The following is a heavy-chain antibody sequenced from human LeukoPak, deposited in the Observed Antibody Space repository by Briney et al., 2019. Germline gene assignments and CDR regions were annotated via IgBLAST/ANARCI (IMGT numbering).Heavy chain of an antibody. Sequence: GGSLRLSCAASGFTFSSYSMNWVRQAPGKGLEWVSSISSSSSYIYYADSVKGRFTISRDNAKNPLYLQMNSLRAEDTAVYYCAREGAGAFDIWGQGTMVTVSS. J-gene: IGHJ3*02. CDR2: ISSSSSYI. CDR1: GFTFSSYS. V-gene: IGHV3-21*01. CDR3: AREGAGAFDI. D-gene: IGHD1-26*01.